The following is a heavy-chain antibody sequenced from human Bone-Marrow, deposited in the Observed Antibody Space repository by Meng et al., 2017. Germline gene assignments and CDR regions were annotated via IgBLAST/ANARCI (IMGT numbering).Heavy chain of an antibody. CDR1: GGSISSGGNY. Sequence: SETLSLTCTVSGGSISSGGNYWSWIRQHSGKVLEWIGYIYYSGSTYYYSSLRSRVTISVDTSKNQFSLNLTSVTAADTAVYFCARALVDDTSGYYLNYWGQGILVTVSS. J-gene: IGHJ4*02. V-gene: IGHV4-61*08. D-gene: IGHD3-22*01. CDR3: ARALVDDTSGYYLNY. CDR2: IYYSGST.